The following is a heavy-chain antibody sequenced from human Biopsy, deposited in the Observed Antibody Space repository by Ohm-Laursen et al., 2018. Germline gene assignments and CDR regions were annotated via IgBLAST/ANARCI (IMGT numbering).Heavy chain of an antibody. CDR2: ITGRGAT. CDR3: ASLYRLDDYWNDDPPDAFDV. Sequence: SDTLSLTCTVSGGSIRSDYWSWIRQSPRKGLEWIGHITGRGATNYNPSLRGRVTISVDTSKNQFSLKLSSVTAADTAVFFCASLYRLDDYWNDDPPDAFDVWGQGTMVTVSS. V-gene: IGHV4-59*07. CDR1: GGSIRSDY. D-gene: IGHD3-3*01. J-gene: IGHJ3*01.